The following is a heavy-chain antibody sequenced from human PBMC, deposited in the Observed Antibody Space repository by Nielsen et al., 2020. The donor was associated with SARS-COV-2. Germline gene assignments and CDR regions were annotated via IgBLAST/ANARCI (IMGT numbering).Heavy chain of an antibody. CDR3: ARDGNSGSYFDSYYYGMDV. D-gene: IGHD1-26*01. V-gene: IGHV3-53*01. Sequence: GESLTISCAASGFTVSSNYMSWVRQAPGKGLEWVSVIYSGGSTYYADSVKGRFTISRDNSKNTLYLQMNSLRAEDTAVYYCARDGNSGSYFDSYYYGMDVWGQGTTVTVSS. CDR2: IYSGGST. CDR1: GFTVSSNY. J-gene: IGHJ6*02.